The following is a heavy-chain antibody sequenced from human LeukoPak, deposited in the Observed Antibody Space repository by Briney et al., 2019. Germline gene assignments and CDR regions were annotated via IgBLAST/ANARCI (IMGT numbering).Heavy chain of an antibody. CDR3: ARENYNWDPSDY. V-gene: IGHV1-2*02. CDR1: GYTFTGCY. J-gene: IGHJ4*02. D-gene: IGHD1-20*01. CDR2: VNPNTAGT. Sequence: ASVKVSCKASGYTFTGCYMLWVRQAPGQGLEWMGWVNPNTAGTNYAQKFHGRVTMTSDTSISTAYMDLSSLRSDDTAVYYCARENYNWDPSDYWGQGTLVTVSS.